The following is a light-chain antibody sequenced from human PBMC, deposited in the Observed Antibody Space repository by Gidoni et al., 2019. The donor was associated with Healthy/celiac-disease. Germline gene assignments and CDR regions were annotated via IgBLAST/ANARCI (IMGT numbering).Light chain of an antibody. J-gene: IGLJ2*01. CDR3: SSYTSSSTVV. CDR1: SRDVGGYNY. CDR2: EVS. V-gene: IGLV2-14*01. Sequence: QSALTQPASVSGSPGQSITISCTGTSRDVGGYNYVSRYQQHPGKAPKLMIYEVSNRPSGVSNRFSGSKSGNTASLTISGLQAEDEADYYCSSYTSSSTVVFGGGTKLTVL.